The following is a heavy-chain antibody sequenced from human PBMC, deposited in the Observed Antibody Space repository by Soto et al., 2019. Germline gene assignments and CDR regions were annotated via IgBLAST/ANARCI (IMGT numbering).Heavy chain of an antibody. Sequence: ASVKVSCKASGYPFTDYFIHWVRQAPGQGLEWMGWINPKSGGTIYAQKFQGRVAMTRDTSISTAYLELSRLRSDDKAVYYCAREFGNLDYWGQGTLVTVSS. J-gene: IGHJ4*02. V-gene: IGHV1-2*02. D-gene: IGHD3-3*01. CDR1: GYPFTDYF. CDR2: INPKSGGT. CDR3: AREFGNLDY.